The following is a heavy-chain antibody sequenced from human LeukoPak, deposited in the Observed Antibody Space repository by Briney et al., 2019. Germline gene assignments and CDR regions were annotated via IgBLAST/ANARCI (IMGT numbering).Heavy chain of an antibody. CDR1: GGSISSFY. J-gene: IGHJ4*02. CDR2: FYYSGST. V-gene: IGHV4-59*01. Sequence: SETLSLTCTVSGGSISSFYWNWIRQPPGKGLEWIGYFYYSGSTNYNPSLKSRVTISVDTSKNQFSLKLSSVTAADTAVYYCARDRGHSSDLDYWGQGTLVTVSS. CDR3: ARDRGHSSDLDY. D-gene: IGHD6-19*01.